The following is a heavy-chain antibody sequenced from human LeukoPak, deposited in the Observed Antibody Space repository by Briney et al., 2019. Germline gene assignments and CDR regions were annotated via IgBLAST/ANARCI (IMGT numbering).Heavy chain of an antibody. CDR1: GGSISSGGYY. V-gene: IGHV4-39*02. CDR2: IYYSGST. Sequence: SETLSLTCTVSGGSISSGGYYWSWIRQPPGKGLEWIGNIYYSGSTYYNPSLKSRVTMSVDTSKNQFFLKLNSVTAADTAVYYCARGRPYSGGYHLDYWGQGTLVTVSA. D-gene: IGHD1-26*01. J-gene: IGHJ4*02. CDR3: ARGRPYSGGYHLDY.